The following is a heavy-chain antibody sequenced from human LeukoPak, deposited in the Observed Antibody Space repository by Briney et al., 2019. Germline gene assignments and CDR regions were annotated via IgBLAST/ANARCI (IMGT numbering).Heavy chain of an antibody. Sequence: PGGSLRLSCAASGFTFSNYAMGWVSQAPGKGLEWVSGISGSGGSTYYADSVRGRFTISRDNSKNTLFLQMNSLRAEDTAVYYCAKSVITFGGLIGKFDSWGQGTLVTVSS. J-gene: IGHJ4*02. CDR1: GFTFSNYA. CDR3: AKSVITFGGLIGKFDS. CDR2: ISGSGGST. D-gene: IGHD3-16*02. V-gene: IGHV3-23*01.